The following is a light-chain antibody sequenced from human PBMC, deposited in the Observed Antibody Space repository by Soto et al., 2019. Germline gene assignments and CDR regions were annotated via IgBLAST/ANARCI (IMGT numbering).Light chain of an antibody. CDR1: QGISRW. J-gene: IGKJ1*01. CDR3: QQSYSSPPT. V-gene: IGKV1-12*01. CDR2: AAS. Sequence: DIQMTQSPSSVSASVGDRVTITCLASQGISRWLAWYQQKPGKAPKLLIFAASSLQSGVPSRFSGSRSGPDFTLTISSLQPEDFATYYCQQSYSSPPTFGQGTKVDIK.